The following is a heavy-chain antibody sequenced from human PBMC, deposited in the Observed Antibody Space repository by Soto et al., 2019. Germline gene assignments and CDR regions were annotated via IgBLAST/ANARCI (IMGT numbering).Heavy chain of an antibody. D-gene: IGHD2-15*01. Sequence: EVQLVESGEGLVQPGGSLRLSCAASGFTFSSYNIHWIRQAPGKGLEFVSAISRSGDRTYYADSVKGRFTITRDNSKNPVWLQMGSRRAEDMAVYYCARARCSSGQCYYFDYWGRGALVSVSS. CDR3: ARARCSSGQCYYFDY. CDR2: ISRSGDRT. V-gene: IGHV3-64*02. J-gene: IGHJ4*02. CDR1: GFTFSSYN.